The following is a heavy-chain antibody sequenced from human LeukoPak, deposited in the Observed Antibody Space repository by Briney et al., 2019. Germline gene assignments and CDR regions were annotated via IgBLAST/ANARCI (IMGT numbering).Heavy chain of an antibody. CDR2: ISDSGSIT. J-gene: IGHJ4*02. CDR3: AKLLGTATTYDS. D-gene: IGHD5-24*01. CDR1: GFIFSAYE. Sequence: PGGSLRLSCAASGFIFSAYEINWVRQAPGNGLEWISYISDSGSITEYADSVKGRFTISRDNTKSSLYLQMNSLGAEDTAMYYCAKLLGTATTYDSWGKGTRVTVSS. V-gene: IGHV3-48*03.